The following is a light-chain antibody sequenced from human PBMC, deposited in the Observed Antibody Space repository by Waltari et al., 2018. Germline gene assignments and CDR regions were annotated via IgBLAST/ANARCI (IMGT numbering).Light chain of an antibody. CDR2: ATS. J-gene: IGKJ1*01. CDR3: HQYNNWPPWT. Sequence: EIVMTQSPATLSVSPGEGATLSCRASQSISSNLAWYQKRPGQAPRLLIFATSTRATGVPARFGGSGSGTEFTLTISSMQSEDFAIYYCHQYNNWPPWTFGQGTKVEIK. V-gene: IGKV3-15*01. CDR1: QSISSN.